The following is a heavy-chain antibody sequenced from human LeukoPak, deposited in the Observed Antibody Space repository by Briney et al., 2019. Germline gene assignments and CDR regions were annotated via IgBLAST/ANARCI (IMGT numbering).Heavy chain of an antibody. CDR1: GYTFTAYY. D-gene: IGHD2-2*01. V-gene: IGHV1-2*02. CDR3: ARDRVVVPAAFDY. Sequence: ASVKVSCKASGYTFTAYYMHWVRQAPGQGLEWMGWINPNSGGTNYAQKFQGRVTMTRDTSISTAYMELSRLRSDDTAVYYCARDRVVVPAAFDYWGQGALVTVSS. CDR2: INPNSGGT. J-gene: IGHJ4*02.